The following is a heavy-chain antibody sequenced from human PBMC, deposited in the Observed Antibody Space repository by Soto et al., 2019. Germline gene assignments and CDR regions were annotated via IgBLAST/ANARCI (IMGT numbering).Heavy chain of an antibody. D-gene: IGHD3-9*01. Sequence: SETLSLTCTVSGGSISSSSYYWGWIRQPPGKWLEWIGSIYYSGSTYYNPSLKSRVTISVDTSKNQFSLKLSSVTAADTAVYYCARILRYFDWLPNVYGMDVWGQGTTVTVSS. V-gene: IGHV4-39*01. CDR3: ARILRYFDWLPNVYGMDV. CDR2: IYYSGST. J-gene: IGHJ6*02. CDR1: GGSISSSSYY.